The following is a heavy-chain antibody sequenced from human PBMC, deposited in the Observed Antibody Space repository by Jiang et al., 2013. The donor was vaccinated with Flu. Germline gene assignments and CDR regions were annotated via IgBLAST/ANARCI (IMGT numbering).Heavy chain of an antibody. J-gene: IGHJ6*01. CDR1: GGSFSGYY. CDR2: INHSGST. Sequence: LLKPSETLSLTCAVYGGSFSGYYWSWIRQPPGKGLEWIGEINHSGSTNYNPSLKSRVTISVDTSKNQFSLKLSSVTAADTAVYYCARGGYYDSSGYYDDYPFKSIWRYGMDVWGPRGPRVTVSS. D-gene: IGHD3-22*01. V-gene: IGHV4-34*01. CDR3: ARGGYYDSSGYYDDYPFKSIWRYGMDV.